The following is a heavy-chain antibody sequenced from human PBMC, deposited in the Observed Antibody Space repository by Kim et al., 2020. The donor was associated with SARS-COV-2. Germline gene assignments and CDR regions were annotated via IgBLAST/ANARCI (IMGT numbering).Heavy chain of an antibody. J-gene: IGHJ4*02. Sequence: NYNPTLKSRVTISVDTSKNQFSLKLSSVTAADTAVYYCASLAAAGTNDYWGQGTLVTVSS. CDR3: ASLAAAGTNDY. V-gene: IGHV4-34*01. D-gene: IGHD6-13*01.